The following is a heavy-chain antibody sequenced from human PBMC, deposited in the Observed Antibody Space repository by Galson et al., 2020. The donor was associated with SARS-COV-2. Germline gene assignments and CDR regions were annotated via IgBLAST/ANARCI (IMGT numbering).Heavy chain of an antibody. V-gene: IGHV4-39*01. CDR3: ARHGRGELLFPFDY. CDR1: GGSISSSIYF. D-gene: IGHD1-26*01. J-gene: IGHJ4*02. CDR2: TYDSGST. Sequence: SETLSLTCTVSGGSISSSIYFWGWIRQPPGKGLQWIGTTYDSGSTYYDPSLKSRLTISVDTSKNQLSLKLSSVTAADTAVYYCARHGRGELLFPFDYWGQGILVTVSS.